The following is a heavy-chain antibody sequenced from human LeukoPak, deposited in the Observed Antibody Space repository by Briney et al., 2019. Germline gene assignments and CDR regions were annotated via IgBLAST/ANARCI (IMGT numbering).Heavy chain of an antibody. CDR3: ASNPHSSSGWYGSAFDI. Sequence: GGSLRLSCAASGFTFSSYAMSWVRQAPGKGLEWVSAISGSGGSTYYADSVKGRFTISRDNSKNTLYLQMNSLRAEDTAVYYCASNPHSSSGWYGSAFDIWGQGTMVTVSS. CDR1: GFTFSSYA. V-gene: IGHV3-23*01. J-gene: IGHJ3*02. CDR2: ISGSGGST. D-gene: IGHD6-19*01.